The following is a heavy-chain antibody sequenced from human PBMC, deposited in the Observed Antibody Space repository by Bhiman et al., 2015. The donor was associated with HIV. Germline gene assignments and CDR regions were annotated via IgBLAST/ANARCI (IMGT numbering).Heavy chain of an antibody. CDR1: GFIFSNYG. V-gene: IGHV3-30*03. CDR3: ARDVNSGRYYWFDP. D-gene: IGHD1-26*01. J-gene: IGHJ5*02. Sequence: VQLVESGGGVVQPGRSLRLSCAASGFIFSNYGMHWVRQAPGKGLEWVAVISYDGSDKYYAASVKGRFTISRDNSKNTLYLQMNSLRTEDTAVYYCARDVNSGRYYWFDPWGQGTLVTVSS. CDR2: ISYDGSDK.